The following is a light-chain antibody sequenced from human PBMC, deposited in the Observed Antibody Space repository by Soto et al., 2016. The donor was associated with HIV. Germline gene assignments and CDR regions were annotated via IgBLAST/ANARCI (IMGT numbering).Light chain of an antibody. J-gene: IGLJ2*01. V-gene: IGLV3-25*03. CDR3: QSADSSGTYRGV. Sequence: SYELTQPPSVSVSPGQTARITCSGDALPKQYAYWYQQKPGQAPVLMIYKDNERPSGIPERFSGSSSGTTATLTISGVQAEDEADYYCQSADSSGTYRGVFGGGTQADRP. CDR2: KDN. CDR1: ALPKQY.